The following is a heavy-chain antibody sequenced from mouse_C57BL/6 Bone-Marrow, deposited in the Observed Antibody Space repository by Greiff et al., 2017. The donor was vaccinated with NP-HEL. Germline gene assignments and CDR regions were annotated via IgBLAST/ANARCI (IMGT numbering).Heavy chain of an antibody. CDR3: ARPHYYGSSWWYFDV. CDR1: GYTFTSYG. J-gene: IGHJ1*03. Sequence: QVQLQQSGAELARPGASVKLSCKASGYTFTSYGISWVKQRTGQGLEWIGEIYPRSGNTYYNEKFKGKATLTADKSSSTAYMELRSLTSEDSAVYFCARPHYYGSSWWYFDVWGTGTTVTVSS. D-gene: IGHD1-1*01. CDR2: IYPRSGNT. V-gene: IGHV1-81*01.